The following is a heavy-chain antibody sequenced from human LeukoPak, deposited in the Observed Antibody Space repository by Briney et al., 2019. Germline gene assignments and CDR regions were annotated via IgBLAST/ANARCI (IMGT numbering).Heavy chain of an antibody. V-gene: IGHV3-74*01. J-gene: IGHJ3*02. CDR1: GFTFSSYW. Sequence: QPGGSLRLSCAASGFTFSSYWMHWVRQAPGKGLVWVSRIKYDGSSTNYADSVKGRFTISRDNAKNTLYLQMNSLRAEDTAVYYCTRRGAASDAFDIWGQGTMVTVSS. CDR3: TRRGAASDAFDI. CDR2: IKYDGSST. D-gene: IGHD3-16*01.